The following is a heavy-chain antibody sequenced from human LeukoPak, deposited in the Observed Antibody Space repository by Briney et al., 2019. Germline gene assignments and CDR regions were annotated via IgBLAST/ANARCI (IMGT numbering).Heavy chain of an antibody. CDR2: ISSSSSYI. D-gene: IGHD3-10*01. Sequence: GGSLRLSCAASGFTFSSYSMNWVRQAPGRGLEWVSSISSSSSYIYYADSVKGRFTISRDNAKNALYLQMNSLRAEDTAVYYCATYYGSGHADYWGQGTLVTVSS. CDR3: ATYYGSGHADY. J-gene: IGHJ4*02. V-gene: IGHV3-21*01. CDR1: GFTFSSYS.